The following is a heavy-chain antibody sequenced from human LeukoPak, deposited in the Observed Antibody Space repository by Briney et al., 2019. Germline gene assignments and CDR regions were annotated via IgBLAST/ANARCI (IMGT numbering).Heavy chain of an antibody. CDR2: INLNTGAT. CDR3: ARETYFDTSGYPRQAFDV. J-gene: IGHJ3*01. CDR1: TDTFTDYY. Sequence: ASVKVSCKASTDTFTDYYLHWVRQAPGQGPEWMGRINLNTGATNYAHKFRDRVTMTRGTSISTAYMELGSLRSDDTAVYFCARETYFDTSGYPRQAFDVWGRGTMVSVSS. D-gene: IGHD3-22*01. V-gene: IGHV1-2*06.